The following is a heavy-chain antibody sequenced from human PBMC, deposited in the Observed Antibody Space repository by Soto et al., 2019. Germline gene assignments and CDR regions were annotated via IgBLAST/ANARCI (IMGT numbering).Heavy chain of an antibody. Sequence: ASVKVSCKASGYTFTSYYMHWVRQAPGQGLEWMGIINPSGGSTSYAQKFQGRVTMTRDTSTSTVYMELSSLRSEDTAVYYCARGPSDIVVVPAFHNYGMDVWGQGTTVTVSS. CDR3: ARGPSDIVVVPAFHNYGMDV. J-gene: IGHJ6*02. D-gene: IGHD2-2*01. V-gene: IGHV1-46*01. CDR1: GYTFTSYY. CDR2: INPSGGST.